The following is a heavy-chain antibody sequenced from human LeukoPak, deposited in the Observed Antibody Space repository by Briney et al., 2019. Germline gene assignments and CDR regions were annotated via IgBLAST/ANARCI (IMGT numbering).Heavy chain of an antibody. CDR2: INHSGSA. J-gene: IGHJ4*02. Sequence: SETLSLTCAVYGGSFSGYYWSWIRQPPGKGLEWIGEINHSGSANYNPSLKSRVTISVGTSKNQFSLKLSSVTAADTAVYYCARGDRYYYDSSGYYSHDYWGQGTLVTVSS. CDR3: ARGDRYYYDSSGYYSHDY. V-gene: IGHV4-34*01. D-gene: IGHD3-22*01. CDR1: GGSFSGYY.